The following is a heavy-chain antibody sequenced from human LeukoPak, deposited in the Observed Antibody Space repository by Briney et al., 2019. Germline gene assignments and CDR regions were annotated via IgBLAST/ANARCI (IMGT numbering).Heavy chain of an antibody. V-gene: IGHV3-23*01. D-gene: IGHD6-13*01. Sequence: GGSLRLSCAVSGFTFSSYAMSWVRQAPGKGLEWVSTISGSGGSTYYADSVKGRFTISRDNSKNTLYLQMNSLRAEDTAVYYCATSPDTIAAADDYWGQGTLVTVSS. CDR1: GFTFSSYA. CDR3: ATSPDTIAAADDY. CDR2: ISGSGGST. J-gene: IGHJ4*02.